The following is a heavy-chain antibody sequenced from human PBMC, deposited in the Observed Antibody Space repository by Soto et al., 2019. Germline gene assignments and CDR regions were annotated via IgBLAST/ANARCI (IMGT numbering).Heavy chain of an antibody. D-gene: IGHD3-3*01. V-gene: IGHV4-59*08. Sequence: SETLSLTCTVSGGSISSYYWSWIRQPPGKGLEWIGYIYYSVSTNYNPSLKSRVTISVDTSKNQFSLKLSSVTAADTAVYYCARHGFLEWSAYFDYWGQGTLVTVSS. CDR3: ARHGFLEWSAYFDY. CDR2: IYYSVST. J-gene: IGHJ4*02. CDR1: GGSISSYY.